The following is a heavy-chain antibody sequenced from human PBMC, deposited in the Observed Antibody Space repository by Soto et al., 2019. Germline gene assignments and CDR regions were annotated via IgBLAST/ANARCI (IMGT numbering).Heavy chain of an antibody. V-gene: IGHV4-34*01. CDR1: GGSFSGYY. CDR2: INHRGST. J-gene: IGHJ6*02. CDR3: ARGLVRMRGPYYYCGMDV. Sequence: PSETLSLTCAVYGGSFSGYYWSWIRQPPGKGLEWIGEINHRGSTNYKPSLKSRVTISVDTSKYQYTLKLRSVTAADTAVYYCARGLVRMRGPYYYCGMDVWGQGTTVTVSS.